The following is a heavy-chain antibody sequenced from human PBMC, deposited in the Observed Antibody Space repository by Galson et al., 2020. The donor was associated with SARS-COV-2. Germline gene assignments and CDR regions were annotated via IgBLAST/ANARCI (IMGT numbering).Heavy chain of an antibody. CDR2: IYASGST. V-gene: IGHV4-61*02. Sequence: SETLSLTCTVSGGSISSDAYYWSWIRQPAGKGLEWIGRIYASGSTSYNPSLESRVTMSVDTSKNQFSLKLSSVTAADTAVYYCARVLLAAPVLGAFDIWGQGTMVTVSS. CDR1: GGSISSDAYY. D-gene: IGHD6-6*01. CDR3: ARVLLAAPVLGAFDI. J-gene: IGHJ3*02.